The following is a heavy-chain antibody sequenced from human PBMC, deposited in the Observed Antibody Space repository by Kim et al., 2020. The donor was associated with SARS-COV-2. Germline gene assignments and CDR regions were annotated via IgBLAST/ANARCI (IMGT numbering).Heavy chain of an antibody. CDR3: SRAPSGVSNPYQFDS. CDR2: IYPGDSDT. V-gene: IGHV5-51*01. CDR1: GYTFSSYW. D-gene: IGHD3-10*01. J-gene: IGHJ4*02. Sequence: GESLKISCKGSGYTFSSYWIGWVRQMPGKGVELMGSIYPGDSDTRYSPSFKGQVTIPVDNSINTAYLEWNCQKASDTAMYYCSRAPSGVSNPYQFDSWGQGTLFTVSS.